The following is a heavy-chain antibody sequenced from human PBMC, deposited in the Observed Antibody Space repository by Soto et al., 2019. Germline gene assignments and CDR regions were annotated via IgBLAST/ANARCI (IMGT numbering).Heavy chain of an antibody. D-gene: IGHD6-6*01. V-gene: IGHV1-2*02. CDR2: INPKTGDT. J-gene: IGHJ4*02. Sequence: ASVKVSCKTSGYTFTGYYLNWVRQAPGRGLEWVGWINPKTGDTNNAQRFQGRVTMTTDTSISTGYMELSGLKSDDTAVYYCVTGDHLVRWGQGTRVTVSS. CDR1: GYTFTGYY. CDR3: VTGDHLVR.